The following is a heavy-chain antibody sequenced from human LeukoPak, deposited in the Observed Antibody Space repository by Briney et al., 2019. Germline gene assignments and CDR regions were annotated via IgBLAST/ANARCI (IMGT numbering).Heavy chain of an antibody. Sequence: ASVKVSCKASGYTFTGYYMHWVRQAPGQGLEWMGRINPNSGGTNYAQKFQGRVTMTRDTSISTAYMELSRLRSDDTAVYYCARVARGIGVATIRWFDPGGQGTLVTVSS. CDR3: ARVARGIGVATIRWFDP. D-gene: IGHD5-12*01. CDR1: GYTFTGYY. CDR2: INPNSGGT. J-gene: IGHJ5*02. V-gene: IGHV1-2*06.